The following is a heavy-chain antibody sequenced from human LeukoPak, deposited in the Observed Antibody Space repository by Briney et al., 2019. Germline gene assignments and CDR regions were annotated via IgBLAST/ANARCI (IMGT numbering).Heavy chain of an antibody. CDR2: IYYSGST. CDR3: ARAAGDISSYFLDY. J-gene: IGHJ4*02. D-gene: IGHD3-22*01. Sequence: SETLSLACTVSGGSISSGGYYWSWIRQHPGKGLEWIGYIYYSGSTYYNPSLKSRVTISVDTSKSQFSLKLSSVTAADTAVYYCARAAGDISSYFLDYWGQGTLVTVSS. CDR1: GGSISSGGYY. V-gene: IGHV4-31*03.